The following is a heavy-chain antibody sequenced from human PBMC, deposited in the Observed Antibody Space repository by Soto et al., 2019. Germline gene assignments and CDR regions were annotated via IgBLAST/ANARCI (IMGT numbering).Heavy chain of an antibody. CDR2: VSHHGTS. Sequence: KASETLSLTCVVYDGSLTEYHWSWVRQTPWKGLEWIGEVSHHGTSHYNPALGSRVIMSFDTSKDQFSLTLQSVTAADTGIYYCARGQSAVDVFFPTPVPFDPWGPGTLVTVSS. CDR1: DGSLTEYH. V-gene: IGHV4-34*01. D-gene: IGHD1-1*01. CDR3: ARGQSAVDVFFPTPVPFDP. J-gene: IGHJ5*02.